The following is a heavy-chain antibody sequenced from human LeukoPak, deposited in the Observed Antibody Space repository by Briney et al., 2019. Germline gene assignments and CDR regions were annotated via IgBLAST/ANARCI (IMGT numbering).Heavy chain of an antibody. Sequence: GGSLRLSCAASGFTFSDYYMSWIRQAPGKGLEWVSYISSSSSYTNYADSVKGRFTNSRDNAKNSLYLQMNSLRAEDTAVYYCARVGGVLWFGELDWFDPWGQGTLVTVSS. CDR2: ISSSSSYT. CDR1: GFTFSDYY. V-gene: IGHV3-11*06. CDR3: ARVGGVLWFGELDWFDP. J-gene: IGHJ5*02. D-gene: IGHD3-10*01.